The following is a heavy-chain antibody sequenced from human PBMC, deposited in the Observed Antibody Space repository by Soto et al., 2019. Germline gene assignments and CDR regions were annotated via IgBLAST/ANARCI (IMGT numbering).Heavy chain of an antibody. CDR2: IIPIFGTA. J-gene: IGHJ6*02. CDR3: ARIGCRGGSCYYYYGMDV. CDR1: GGTFSSYA. V-gene: IGHV1-69*12. D-gene: IGHD2-15*01. Sequence: QVQLVQSGAEVKKPGSSVKVSCKASGGTFSSYAISWVRQAPGQGLEWMGGIIPIFGTANYAQKFQGRVTITADESTSTAYMELSSLRSEDTAAYYCARIGCRGGSCYYYYGMDVWGQGTTVTVSS.